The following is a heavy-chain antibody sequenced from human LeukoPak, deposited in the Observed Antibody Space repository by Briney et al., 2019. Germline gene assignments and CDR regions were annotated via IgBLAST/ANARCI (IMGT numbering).Heavy chain of an antibody. Sequence: GESLQISCRGSGSPFTSYWIGRVRQMPAKGLEWRGIIYPGDSELRYSPSFQCQVTISPDKCLSTAYLQWSSLKASDTAMYYCARGGYSRRMSAWGQGTLVTVSS. D-gene: IGHD1-26*01. CDR1: GSPFTSYW. J-gene: IGHJ4*02. CDR3: ARGGYSRRMSA. CDR2: IYPGDSEL. V-gene: IGHV5-51*01.